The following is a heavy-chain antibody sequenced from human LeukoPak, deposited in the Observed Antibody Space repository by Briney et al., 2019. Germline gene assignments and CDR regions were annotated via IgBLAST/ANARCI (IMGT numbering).Heavy chain of an antibody. J-gene: IGHJ4*02. D-gene: IGHD2-15*01. CDR1: GFTFSSNG. CDR3: AKVRVGTAHFDY. V-gene: IGHV3-30*18. Sequence: PGGSLRLSCAASGFTFSSNGMNWVRQAPGKGLEWVVVISHDGSNNNYADSVKGRFTISRDNSKNTLYLQMNSLRPEDTAVYYCAKVRVGTAHFDYWGQGTLVTVSS. CDR2: ISHDGSNN.